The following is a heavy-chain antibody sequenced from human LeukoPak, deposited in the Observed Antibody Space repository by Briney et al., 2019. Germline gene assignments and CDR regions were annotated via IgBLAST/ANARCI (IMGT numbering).Heavy chain of an antibody. Sequence: ASVKVSCKASGYTFTGYYMHWVRQAPGQGLEWMGRINPNSGGTNYAQKFQGRVTMTRDTSISTAYMELSRLRSDDTAVYYCARDHCSSTSCYRNFDYWGQGTLVTISS. CDR2: INPNSGGT. J-gene: IGHJ4*02. D-gene: IGHD2-2*02. V-gene: IGHV1-2*06. CDR3: ARDHCSSTSCYRNFDY. CDR1: GYTFTGYY.